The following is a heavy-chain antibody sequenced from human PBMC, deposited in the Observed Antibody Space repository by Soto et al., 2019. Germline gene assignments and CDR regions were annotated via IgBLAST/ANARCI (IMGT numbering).Heavy chain of an antibody. V-gene: IGHV3-23*04. CDR3: AKRPRALLTFDY. CDR1: RFIVSNYV. CDR2: ISDSGGTS. D-gene: IGHD1-26*01. J-gene: IGHJ4*02. Sequence: EVQLVDSGGGLVQPGGSLRLSCAASRFIVSNYVMSWVRQAPGKGLEWVSSISDSGGTSYYADSVKGRFTISRDNSKNTLYLQMNSLRAEDTAIYYCAKRPRALLTFDYWGQGTLVTVSS.